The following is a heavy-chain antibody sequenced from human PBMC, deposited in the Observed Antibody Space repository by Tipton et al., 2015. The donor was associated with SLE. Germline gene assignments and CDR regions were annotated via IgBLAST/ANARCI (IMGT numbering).Heavy chain of an antibody. CDR3: ARGRSWFDP. J-gene: IGHJ5*02. CDR1: GGSISGYQ. Sequence: TLSLTCTVSGGSISGYQWSWIRQSPQKGLEWIGYVCYNVDTYYAPSLKSRVTISVDTSKNQFSLKLSSVTAADTAVYYCARGRSWFDPWGQGTLVTVSS. CDR2: VCYNVDT. V-gene: IGHV4-59*12.